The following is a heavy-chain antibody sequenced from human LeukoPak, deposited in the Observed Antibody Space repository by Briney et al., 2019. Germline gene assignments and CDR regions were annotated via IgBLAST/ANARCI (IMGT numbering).Heavy chain of an antibody. CDR1: DYTFTSYG. CDR3: ARDTTDAFDI. CDR2: ISAYNGNT. Sequence: ASVTETYKASDYTFTSYGISWVRQAPGQGLEWMGWISAYNGNTNYAQKLQGRVTMTTDTSTSTAYMELRSLRSDDTAVYYCARDTTDAFDIWGQGKMVAVSS. V-gene: IGHV1-18*01. J-gene: IGHJ3*02. D-gene: IGHD1-1*01.